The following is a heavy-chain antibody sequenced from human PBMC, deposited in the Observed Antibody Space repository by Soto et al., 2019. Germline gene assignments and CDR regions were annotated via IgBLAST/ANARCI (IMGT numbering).Heavy chain of an antibody. Sequence: GGSLRLSCAASGFTFSSYDMHWVRQATGKGLEWVSAIGTAGDTYYPGSVKGRFTISRENAKNSLYLQMNSLRAEDTAVYYCGRGPGIAVAGYYYYYGMDVWGQGTTVTVSS. D-gene: IGHD6-19*01. CDR1: GFTFSSYD. CDR2: IGTAGDT. V-gene: IGHV3-13*01. CDR3: GRGPGIAVAGYYYYYGMDV. J-gene: IGHJ6*02.